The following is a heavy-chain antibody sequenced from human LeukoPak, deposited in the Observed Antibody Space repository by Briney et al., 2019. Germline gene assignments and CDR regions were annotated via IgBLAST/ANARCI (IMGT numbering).Heavy chain of an antibody. CDR2: IYYSGST. CDR3: ARGGSGWSDYYFDY. D-gene: IGHD6-19*01. J-gene: IGHJ4*02. V-gene: IGHV4-59*12. Sequence: SETLSLTCTVSGGSISSYYWSWIRQPPGKGLEWIGYIYYSGSTNYNPSLKSRVTISVDTSKNQFSLKLSSVTAADTAVYYCARGGSGWSDYYFDYWGQGTLVTVSS. CDR1: GGSISSYY.